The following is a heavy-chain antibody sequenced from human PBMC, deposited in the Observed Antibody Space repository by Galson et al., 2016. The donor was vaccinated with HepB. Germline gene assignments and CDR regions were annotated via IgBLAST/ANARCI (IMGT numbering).Heavy chain of an antibody. D-gene: IGHD3-16*01. CDR2: IRSKADNYAT. Sequence: SLRLSCAASGFTFSGSAMHWVRQSSGKGLEWVGHIRSKADNYATAYAASVKGRFTISRADSKDTVYLQMNSLKTEDTALYYCSRRGTRGFDYWGQGTLVTVSS. CDR3: SRRGTRGFDY. CDR1: GFTFSGSA. V-gene: IGHV3-73*01. J-gene: IGHJ4*02.